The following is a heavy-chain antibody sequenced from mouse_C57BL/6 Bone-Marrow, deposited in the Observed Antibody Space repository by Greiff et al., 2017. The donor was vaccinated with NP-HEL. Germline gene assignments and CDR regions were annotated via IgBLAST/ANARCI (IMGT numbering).Heavy chain of an antibody. V-gene: IGHV2-2*01. CDR3: AGYDYGCYYAMDY. J-gene: IGHJ4*01. CDR1: GFSLTSYG. Sequence: VQLQESGPGLVQPSQSLSIPCTVSGFSLTSYGVHWVRQSPGKGLEWLGVIWSGGSTDYNAAFISRLSISKDNSKSQVFFKMNSLQADDTAIYYCAGYDYGCYYAMDYWGQGTSVTVSS. D-gene: IGHD2-4*01. CDR2: IWSGGST.